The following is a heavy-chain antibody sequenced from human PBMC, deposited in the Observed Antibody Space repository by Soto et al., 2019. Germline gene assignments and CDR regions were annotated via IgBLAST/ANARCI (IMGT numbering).Heavy chain of an antibody. J-gene: IGHJ3*02. V-gene: IGHV3-23*01. Sequence: HPGGSLRLSCAASGFTFSSYAMSWVRQAPGKGLEWVSAISGSGGSTYYADSVKGRFTISRDNSKNTLYLQMNSLRAEDTAVYYCANQGDIVLMVYAHDAFDIWGQGTMVTVS. D-gene: IGHD2-8*01. CDR2: ISGSGGST. CDR3: ANQGDIVLMVYAHDAFDI. CDR1: GFTFSSYA.